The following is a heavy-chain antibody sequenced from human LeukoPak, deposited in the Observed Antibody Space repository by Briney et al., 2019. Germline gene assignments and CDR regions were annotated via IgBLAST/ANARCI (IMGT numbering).Heavy chain of an antibody. Sequence: SVKVSCKASGGTFSSYAISWVRQAPGQGLEWMGGIIPIFGTANYAQKFQGKVTMTRDTSTNTVYMELSSLRSEDTAVYYCARGPSITMVRGGQWYYYMDVWGKGTTVTISS. CDR2: IIPIFGTA. CDR3: ARGPSITMVRGGQWYYYMDV. D-gene: IGHD3-10*01. V-gene: IGHV1-69*05. J-gene: IGHJ6*03. CDR1: GGTFSSYA.